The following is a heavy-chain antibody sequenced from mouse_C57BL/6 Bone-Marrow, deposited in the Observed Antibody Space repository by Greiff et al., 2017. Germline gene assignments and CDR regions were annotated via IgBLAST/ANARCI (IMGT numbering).Heavy chain of an antibody. CDR3: AIRGVYYYGSSYSYYAMDY. Sequence: VQLQESGAELVKPGASVKVSCKASGYTFTSYWMHWVKQRPGQGLEWIGRIHPSDSDTNYNQKFKGKATLTVDKSSSTAYMQLSSLTSEDSAVDYCAIRGVYYYGSSYSYYAMDYWGQGTSVTVSS. V-gene: IGHV1-74*04. J-gene: IGHJ4*01. CDR2: IHPSDSDT. D-gene: IGHD1-1*01. CDR1: GYTFTSYW.